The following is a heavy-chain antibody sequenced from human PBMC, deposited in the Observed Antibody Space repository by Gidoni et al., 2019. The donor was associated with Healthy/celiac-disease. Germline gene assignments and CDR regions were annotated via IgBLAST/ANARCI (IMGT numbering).Heavy chain of an antibody. V-gene: IGHV3-23*01. CDR3: AKVKRYYWHDDN. D-gene: IGHD1-20*01. Sequence: EVQLLHAGGGLVQPGGSLSLSCAASGFTFRSYAMSWVRPAQGKGLEWVSGISGNGGSTYYADSVKCRFTISRDNSKNTLYLKMNSLRAEDTAVYYCAKVKRYYWHDDNWGQGTLVTVSS. CDR1: GFTFRSYA. CDR2: ISGNGGST. J-gene: IGHJ4*02.